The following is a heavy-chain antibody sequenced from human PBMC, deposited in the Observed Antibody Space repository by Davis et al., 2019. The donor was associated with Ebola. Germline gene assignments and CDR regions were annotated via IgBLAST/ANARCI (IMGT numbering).Heavy chain of an antibody. V-gene: IGHV3-30*03. D-gene: IGHD6-19*01. J-gene: IGHJ4*02. CDR2: ISYDGSHK. Sequence: GESLKISCAASGFTFSTYGMHWVRQAPGKGLEWVAVISYDGSHKYSADSVRGRFTISRDNSKDTLYLQMNSLRAEDTAVYYCARGSIAVAWGQGTLVTVSS. CDR3: ARGSIAVA. CDR1: GFTFSTYG.